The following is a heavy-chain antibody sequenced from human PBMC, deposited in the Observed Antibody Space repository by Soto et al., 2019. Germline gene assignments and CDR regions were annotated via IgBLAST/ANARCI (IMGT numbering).Heavy chain of an antibody. CDR3: TRVLGAYCTNGVCYTQPFDY. D-gene: IGHD2-8*01. V-gene: IGHV3-49*03. CDR1: GFTFGDYA. CDR2: IRSKAYGGTT. Sequence: PGGSLRLSCTASGFTFGDYAMSWFRQAPGKGLEWVGFIRSKAYGGTTEYAASVKGRFTISRDDSKSIAYLQMNSLKTEDTAVYYCTRVLGAYCTNGVCYTQPFDYWGQGTLVTVSS. J-gene: IGHJ4*02.